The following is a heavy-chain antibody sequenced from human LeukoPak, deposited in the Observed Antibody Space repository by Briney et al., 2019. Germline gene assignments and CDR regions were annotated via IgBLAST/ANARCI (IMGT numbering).Heavy chain of an antibody. CDR2: TNPNSGNT. D-gene: IGHD2-15*01. J-gene: IGHJ6*02. V-gene: IGHV1-8*01. CDR1: RSPVTSLE. CDR3: ARGLIDLYYYGMDV. Sequence: GALVNPSGSPARSPVTSLETKSGARAARQELEGMRWTNPNSGNTGYAQKFQGRVTMTRNTSISTAYVELSSLRSEDTAVYYCARGLIDLYYYGMDVWGQGTTVTVSS.